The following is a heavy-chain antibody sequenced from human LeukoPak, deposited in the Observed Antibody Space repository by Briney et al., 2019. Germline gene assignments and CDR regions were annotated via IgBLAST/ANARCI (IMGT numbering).Heavy chain of an antibody. Sequence: GGSLRLXCAASGFTFSSYAMSWVRQAPGKGLEWVSSITSSGAATYYADSVKGRFTISRDNSDSTLYLQMNSLRAEDTAVYYCAKDRPNYYGSNGHYYKLNGDCWGQGTLVTVSS. J-gene: IGHJ4*02. V-gene: IGHV3-23*01. CDR1: GFTFSSYA. D-gene: IGHD3-22*01. CDR3: AKDRPNYYGSNGHYYKLNGDC. CDR2: ITSSGAAT.